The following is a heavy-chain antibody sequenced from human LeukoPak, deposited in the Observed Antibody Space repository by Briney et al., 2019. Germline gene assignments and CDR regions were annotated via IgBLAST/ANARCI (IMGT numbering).Heavy chain of an antibody. CDR2: IYYRGIT. CDR1: GGSISSSSYY. CDR3: AKQPHAFDNWFDP. D-gene: IGHD3-10*01. V-gene: IGHV4-39*01. Sequence: SETLSLTCTVSGGSISSSSYYWGWIRRPPGKGLEWIGNIYYRGITYYNPSLKSRVTISVDTSKNQFSLKLSSVTAADTAVYYCAKQPHAFDNWFDPWGQGTLVTVSS. J-gene: IGHJ5*02.